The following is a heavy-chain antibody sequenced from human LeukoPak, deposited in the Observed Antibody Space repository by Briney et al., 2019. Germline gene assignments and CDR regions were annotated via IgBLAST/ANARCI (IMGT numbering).Heavy chain of an antibody. CDR2: ISWNSGSI. CDR3: AKGRDGYNGSPLDY. D-gene: IGHD5-24*01. Sequence: GGSPRLSCAASGFTFDDYAMHWVRQAPGKGLEWVSGISWNSGSIGYADSVKGRFTISRDNAKNSLYLQMNSLRAEDMALYYCAKGRDGYNGSPLDYWGQGTRVTVSS. J-gene: IGHJ4*02. CDR1: GFTFDDYA. V-gene: IGHV3-9*03.